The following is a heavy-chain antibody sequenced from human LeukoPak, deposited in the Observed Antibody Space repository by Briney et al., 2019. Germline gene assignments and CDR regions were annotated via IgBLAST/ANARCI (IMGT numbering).Heavy chain of an antibody. CDR1: GFTFSSHG. CDR2: IWYDGSKT. CDR3: ARDLSYGSLSFDP. J-gene: IGHJ5*02. Sequence: GGSLRLSCAASGFTFSSHGMQWVRQAPGKGLEWVALIWYDGSKTNYVDSVMGRFTVSRDDSKNTLYLQMDNLRVEDTAVYFCARDLSYGSLSFDPWGQGTVVTVSS. V-gene: IGHV3-33*01. D-gene: IGHD3-10*01.